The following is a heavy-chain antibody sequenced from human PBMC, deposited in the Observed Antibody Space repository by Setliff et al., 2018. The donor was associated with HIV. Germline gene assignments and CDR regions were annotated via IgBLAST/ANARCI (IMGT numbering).Heavy chain of an antibody. V-gene: IGHV4-30-2*01. Sequence: PSETLSLTCAVSGGPINSGGYSWSWIRQPPGKGLEWIGNIYPTGSTYYNPSLKSRLTMSIDRSKNQFSLKLSSVTAPDTAVYYCARIRGSGVDYWGQGTQVTVPQ. D-gene: IGHD3-10*01. CDR2: IYPTGST. J-gene: IGHJ4*02. CDR1: GGPINSGGYS. CDR3: ARIRGSGVDY.